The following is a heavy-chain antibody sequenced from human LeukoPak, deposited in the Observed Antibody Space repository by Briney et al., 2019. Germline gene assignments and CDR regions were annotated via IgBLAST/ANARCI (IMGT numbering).Heavy chain of an antibody. V-gene: IGHV3-30*04. D-gene: IGHD5-18*01. CDR1: GFTFSSYA. CDR3: ARVGYSYASSYFDY. CDR2: ISYDGSNK. J-gene: IGHJ4*02. Sequence: GGSLRLSCAASGFTFSSYAMHWVRQAPGKGLEWVAVISYDGSNKYYADSVKGRFTISRDNSKNTLYLQMNSLRAEDTAVYYCARVGYSYASSYFDYWGQGTLVTVSS.